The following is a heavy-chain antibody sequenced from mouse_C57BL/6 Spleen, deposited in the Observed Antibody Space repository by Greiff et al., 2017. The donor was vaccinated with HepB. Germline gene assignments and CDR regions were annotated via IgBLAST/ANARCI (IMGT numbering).Heavy chain of an antibody. CDR3: ARSLFITNFYFDY. CDR2: IDPEDGET. V-gene: IGHV14-2*01. CDR1: GFNIKDYY. D-gene: IGHD1-1*01. Sequence: VQLQQSGAELVKPGASVKLSCTASGFNIKDYYMHWVKQRTEQGLEWIGRIDPEDGETKYAPKFQGKATITADTSSNTAYLQLSSLTSGDTAVYYCARSLFITNFYFDYWGQGTTLTVSS. J-gene: IGHJ2*01.